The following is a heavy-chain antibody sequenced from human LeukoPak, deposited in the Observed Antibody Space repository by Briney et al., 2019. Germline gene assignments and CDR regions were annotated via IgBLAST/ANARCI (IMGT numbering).Heavy chain of an antibody. D-gene: IGHD3-16*01. V-gene: IGHV3-30*02. J-gene: IGHJ4*02. Sequence: PGGSLRLSCTASGFIFSTYGMHWVRLAPGRGLEWVAFIPRDGSYEKYADSVKGRFAISRDNSKSTLYLHMNSLRAEDTAVYYCANIPNSFGPDYWGQGSLVTVSS. CDR2: IPRDGSYE. CDR1: GFIFSTYG. CDR3: ANIPNSFGPDY.